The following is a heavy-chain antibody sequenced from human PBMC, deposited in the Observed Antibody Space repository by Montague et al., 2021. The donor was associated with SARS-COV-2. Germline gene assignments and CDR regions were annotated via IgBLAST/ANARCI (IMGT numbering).Heavy chain of an antibody. CDR2: INHSGST. V-gene: IGHV4-34*01. J-gene: IGHJ4*02. D-gene: IGHD3-10*01. Sequence: SETLSLTCAVYGGSFSGYYWNWIRQPPGKGLEWIGEINHSGSTNYNPSLKSRVTMSVDTSKNQFSLKLSSVTAADTAVYYCARGARQGYGFRLGSFDYWGQGTLDTV. CDR1: GGSFSGYY. CDR3: ARGARQGYGFRLGSFDY.